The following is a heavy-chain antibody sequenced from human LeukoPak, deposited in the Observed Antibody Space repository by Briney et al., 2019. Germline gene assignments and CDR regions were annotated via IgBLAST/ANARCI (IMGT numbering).Heavy chain of an antibody. Sequence: ASVKVSCKASGYTFTDYYIHCVRQAPGQGLEWMGWINPNSGGTHYAQKFQGRVTMTRDTSINTAYIEMSRLRSDDTAVYWCARDAISRGIIDYWGQGTLVTVSS. CDR3: ARDAISRGIIDY. CDR2: INPNSGGT. CDR1: GYTFTDYY. D-gene: IGHD3-10*01. V-gene: IGHV1-2*02. J-gene: IGHJ4*02.